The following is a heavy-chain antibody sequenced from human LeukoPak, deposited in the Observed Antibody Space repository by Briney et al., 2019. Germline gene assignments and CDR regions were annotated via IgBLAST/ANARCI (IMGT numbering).Heavy chain of an antibody. D-gene: IGHD4-17*01. Sequence: ASVEVSCKASGYTFTGYYMHWVRQAPGQGLEWMGWINPNSGGTNYAQKFQGRVTMTRDTSISTAYMELSRLRSDDTAVYYCARDRYGDYFFDYWGQGTLVTVSS. V-gene: IGHV1-2*02. CDR2: INPNSGGT. J-gene: IGHJ4*02. CDR1: GYTFTGYY. CDR3: ARDRYGDYFFDY.